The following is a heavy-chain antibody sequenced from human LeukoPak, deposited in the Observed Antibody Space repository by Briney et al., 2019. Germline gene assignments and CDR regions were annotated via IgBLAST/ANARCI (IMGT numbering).Heavy chain of an antibody. D-gene: IGHD3-9*01. CDR2: IYYSGGT. CDR1: GFTVSSNY. CDR3: ARLDILTAANFDP. Sequence: LRLSCAASGFTVSSNYMNWVRQHPGKGLEWIGYIYYSGGTQYNPSLKSRVTISVDTSKNQFSLRLSSVTAADTAVYYCARLDILTAANFDPWGQGTLVTVSS. V-gene: IGHV4-31*02. J-gene: IGHJ5*02.